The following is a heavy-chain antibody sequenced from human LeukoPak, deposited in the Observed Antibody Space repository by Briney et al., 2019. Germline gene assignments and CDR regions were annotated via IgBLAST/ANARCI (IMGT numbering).Heavy chain of an antibody. CDR3: ARGAGGYSSLAFDI. CDR2: ISSSSSYI. D-gene: IGHD5-18*01. V-gene: IGHV3-21*01. Sequence: GGSLRLSCAASGFTFSSYEMNWVRQAPGKGLEWVSSISSSSSYIYYADSVKGRFTISRDNAKNSLYLQMNSLRAEDTAVYYCARGAGGYSSLAFDIWGQGTMVTVSS. J-gene: IGHJ3*02. CDR1: GFTFSSYE.